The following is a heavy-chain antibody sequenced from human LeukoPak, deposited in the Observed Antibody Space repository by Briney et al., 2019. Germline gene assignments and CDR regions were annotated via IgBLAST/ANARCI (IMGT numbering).Heavy chain of an antibody. CDR3: TRGRSYDSRASSAY. J-gene: IGHJ4*02. CDR1: GFTFSSYW. D-gene: IGHD3-22*01. CDR2: INQDGSEK. V-gene: IGHV3-7*01. Sequence: PGGSLRLSCAASGFTFSSYWMSWVRQAPGKGLEWVASINQDGSEKYYVDSVKGRFTISRDNSKNSMYLQMNSLRAEDTALYHCTRGRSYDSRASSAYWGQGTLVTVSS.